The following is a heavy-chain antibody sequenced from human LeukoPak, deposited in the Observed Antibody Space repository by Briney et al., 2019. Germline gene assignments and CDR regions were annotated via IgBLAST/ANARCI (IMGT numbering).Heavy chain of an antibody. CDR1: GYTVSSNY. CDR2: IYTGGRT. CDR3: ARDLGWSGYLEAYFDY. D-gene: IGHD3-3*01. Sequence: GGSLRLSCAAFGYTVSSNYMTWVRQAPGRGLEWVSVIYTGGRTFYADSVKGRFTISKDNSKNTLYLQMDSLRAEDTAVYYCARDLGWSGYLEAYFDYWGQGTLVTVSS. J-gene: IGHJ4*02. V-gene: IGHV3-66*01.